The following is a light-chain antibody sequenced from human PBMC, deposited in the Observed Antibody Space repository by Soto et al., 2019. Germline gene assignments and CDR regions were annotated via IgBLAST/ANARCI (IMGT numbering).Light chain of an antibody. V-gene: IGKV3-20*01. CDR1: QSVSSSY. J-gene: IGKJ2*01. CDR3: QQYGSSPYT. CDR2: GAS. Sequence: EIVLTQSPGTLSLSPGERATLSCRASQSVSSSYLAWYQQKPGQAPRLLFYGASSMATGITDRFSGSGSGTDLTLTSRRLEHEDFAVYYRQQYGSSPYTLGQGTKLEIK.